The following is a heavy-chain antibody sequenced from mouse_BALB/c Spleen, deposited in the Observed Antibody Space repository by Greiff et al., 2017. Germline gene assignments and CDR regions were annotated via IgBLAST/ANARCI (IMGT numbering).Heavy chain of an antibody. Sequence: VQLKESGPGLVKPSQSLSLTCTVTGYSITSDYAWNWIRQFPGNKLEWMGYISYSGSTSYNPSLKSRISITRDTSKNQFFLQLNSVTTEDTATYYCARIDDYDFWFAYWGQGTLVTVSA. J-gene: IGHJ3*01. CDR2: ISYSGST. V-gene: IGHV3-2*02. CDR3: ARIDDYDFWFAY. D-gene: IGHD2-4*01. CDR1: GYSITSDYA.